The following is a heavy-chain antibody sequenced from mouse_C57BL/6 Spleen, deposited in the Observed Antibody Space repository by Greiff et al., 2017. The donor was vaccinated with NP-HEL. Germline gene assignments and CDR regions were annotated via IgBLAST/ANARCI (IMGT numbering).Heavy chain of an antibody. J-gene: IGHJ1*03. D-gene: IGHD1-1*01. Sequence: VQLQQSGPELVKPGASVKISCKASGYAFSSSWMNWVKQRPGKGLEWIGRIYPGDGDTNYNGKFKGKATLTADKSSSTAYMQLSSLTSEDSAVYFCARGYGSSYAFDVWGTGTTVTASS. V-gene: IGHV1-82*01. CDR1: GYAFSSSW. CDR2: IYPGDGDT. CDR3: ARGYGSSYAFDV.